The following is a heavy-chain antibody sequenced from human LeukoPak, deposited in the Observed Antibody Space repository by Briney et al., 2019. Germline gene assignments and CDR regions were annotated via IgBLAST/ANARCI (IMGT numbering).Heavy chain of an antibody. J-gene: IGHJ4*02. D-gene: IGHD1-26*01. CDR1: RYTFTGYY. V-gene: IGHV1-2*02. CDR3: ARVHTTHSGRKFNFDY. Sequence: EASVKVSCKASRYTFTGYYIHWVRQAPGQGLEWMGWINPNSGGTNYAQKFQGRVTMTRDTSISTAYMELSRLRSDDTAVYYCARVHTTHSGRKFNFDYWGQGTLVTVSS. CDR2: INPNSGGT.